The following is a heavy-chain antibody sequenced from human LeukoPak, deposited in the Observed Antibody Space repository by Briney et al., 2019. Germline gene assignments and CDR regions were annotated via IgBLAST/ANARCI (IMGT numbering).Heavy chain of an antibody. Sequence: SETLSLTCAVYGGSFSGYYWSWIRQLPGKGLEWIGEINHSGSTNYNPSLKSRVTISVDTSKNQFSLKLSSVTAADTAVYYCARGRPIAARPSYGMDVWGQGTTVTVSS. CDR1: GGSFSGYY. CDR3: ARGRPIAARPSYGMDV. D-gene: IGHD6-6*01. V-gene: IGHV4-34*01. J-gene: IGHJ6*02. CDR2: INHSGST.